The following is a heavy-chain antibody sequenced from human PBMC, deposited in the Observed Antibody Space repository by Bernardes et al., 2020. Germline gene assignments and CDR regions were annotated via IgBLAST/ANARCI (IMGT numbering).Heavy chain of an antibody. J-gene: IGHJ4*02. Sequence: SETLSLTCTVSGGSISSYYLSWIRQPPGKGLEWIGYIYYSGSTNYNPSLKSRVTILVDTSKNQFSLNLSSVTAADTAVYYCARMRDYFTFDSWGQGTLVTVSS. CDR2: IYYSGST. CDR3: ARMRDYFTFDS. V-gene: IGHV4-59*01. CDR1: GGSISSYY. D-gene: IGHD4-17*01.